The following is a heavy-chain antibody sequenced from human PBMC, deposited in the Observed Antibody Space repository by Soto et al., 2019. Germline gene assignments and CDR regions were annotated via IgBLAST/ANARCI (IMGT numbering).Heavy chain of an antibody. V-gene: IGHV1-69*12. CDR2: IIPIFGTA. J-gene: IGHJ4*02. CDR1: GGTFSSYA. D-gene: IGHD1-26*01. Sequence: QVQLVQSGAEVKKPGSSVKVSCKASGGTFSSYAISWVRQAPGQGLEWMGGIIPIFGTANYAQKFQGRVTITADESTSTAYMELSTLRSEDTAVYYCARVLTVGATPDGFADYWGQGTLVTVFS. CDR3: ARVLTVGATPDGFADY.